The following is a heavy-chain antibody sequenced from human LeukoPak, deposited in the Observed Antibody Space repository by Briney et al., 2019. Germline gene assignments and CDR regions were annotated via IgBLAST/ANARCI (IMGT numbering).Heavy chain of an antibody. CDR2: INQNEVVK. CDR3: TRTVNAASDF. V-gene: IGHV3-7*03. CDR1: GFMFGDYW. D-gene: IGHD2-15*01. Sequence: PGGSLRLSCVASGFMFGDYWMRWVRQAPGKGLEWVASINQNEVVKYYVDSVKGRFTISRDNAKTSLFLRMNSLRIDDTAMYYCTRTVNAASDFWGQGTLVTVSS. J-gene: IGHJ4*02.